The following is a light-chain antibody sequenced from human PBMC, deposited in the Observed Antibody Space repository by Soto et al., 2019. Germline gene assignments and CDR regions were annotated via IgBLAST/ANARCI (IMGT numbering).Light chain of an antibody. CDR1: QSVSSGY. J-gene: IGKJ1*01. CDR3: QEYGSSRT. V-gene: IGKV3-20*01. Sequence: EIVLTQSPGTLSLSPGERATLSCRASQSVSSGYLAWYQQKPGQAPRLVIYGASIRATGIPDRFSGSGSGTDFTLTISRLEPEDFAVYYCQEYGSSRTFGQGTKVEIK. CDR2: GAS.